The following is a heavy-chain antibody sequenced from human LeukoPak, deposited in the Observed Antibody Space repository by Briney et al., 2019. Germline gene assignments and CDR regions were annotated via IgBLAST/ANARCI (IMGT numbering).Heavy chain of an antibody. J-gene: IGHJ4*02. CDR2: ISSGGRST. CDR1: GFTFTNYA. V-gene: IGHV3-23*01. D-gene: IGHD3-16*01. Sequence: GGSLRLSCAASGFTFTNYAMTWVRQAPGKGLEWVSTISSGGRSTNYADSVKGRFTISRDNSKNTVFLQMISLRDDDTAVYYCASLGDNFDHWGQGTLVTVSS. CDR3: ASLGDNFDH.